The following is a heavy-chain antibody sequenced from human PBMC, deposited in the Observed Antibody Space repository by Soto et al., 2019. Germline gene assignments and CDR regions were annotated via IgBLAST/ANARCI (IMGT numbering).Heavy chain of an antibody. D-gene: IGHD3-3*01. CDR1: GGSISSGDYS. CDR2: IYNSGIT. Sequence: SETLSLTCTVSGGSISSGDYSWSWVRQSPGKGLEWIGHIYNSGITYYNPSLKSRVVISIDTSRNQFSLRLNSLTAADRAVYFCARGVTVFVLVSRSWIVPSGQATVVTVSA. V-gene: IGHV4-30-4*01. J-gene: IGHJ5*02. CDR3: ARGVTVFVLVSRSWIVP.